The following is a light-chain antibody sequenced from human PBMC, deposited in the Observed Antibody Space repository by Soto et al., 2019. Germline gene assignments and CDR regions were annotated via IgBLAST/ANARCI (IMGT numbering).Light chain of an antibody. CDR3: MQALKTPPT. J-gene: IGKJ1*01. CDR1: QSLQHSNGNNY. CDR2: VTS. Sequence: DVVMTQSPLSQAVTPGEPASISCRSSQSLQHSNGNNYVDWYLQKPGQPPQLLIYVTSNRASGVPDRFGGTGAGTDFTLKISKVEAEDVGIYYCMQALKTPPTFGQGTKVDI. V-gene: IGKV2-28*01.